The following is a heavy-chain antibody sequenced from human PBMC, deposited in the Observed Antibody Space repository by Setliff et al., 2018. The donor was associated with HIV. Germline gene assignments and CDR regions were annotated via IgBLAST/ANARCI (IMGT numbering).Heavy chain of an antibody. J-gene: IGHJ6*02. V-gene: IGHV1-69*05. Sequence: GASVKVSCKASGGTFSSYAISWVRRAPGQGLEWMGGIIPIFGTANYAQKFQGRVTITTDESTSTAYMELSSLRSEDTAVYYCARDRNSSSWYVRYGMDVWGQGTTVTVSS. CDR3: ARDRNSSSWYVRYGMDV. CDR2: IIPIFGTA. D-gene: IGHD6-13*01. CDR1: GGTFSSYA.